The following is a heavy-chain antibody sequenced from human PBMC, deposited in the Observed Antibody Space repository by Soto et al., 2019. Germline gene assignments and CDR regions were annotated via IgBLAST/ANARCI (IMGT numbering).Heavy chain of an antibody. J-gene: IGHJ4*02. CDR2: IFSSGST. CDR1: GGSINTFY. Sequence: SETLSLTCTVSGGSINTFYWSWVRQPAGKGLERIGRIFSSGSTSFNPSLESRVAMSVDTSKDHFSLNLSSVTAADMAVYYCAREGSYSAYNFAHGIQLWSFDFWGRGALVTVSS. CDR3: AREGSYSAYNFAHGIQLWSFDF. V-gene: IGHV4-4*07. D-gene: IGHD5-12*01.